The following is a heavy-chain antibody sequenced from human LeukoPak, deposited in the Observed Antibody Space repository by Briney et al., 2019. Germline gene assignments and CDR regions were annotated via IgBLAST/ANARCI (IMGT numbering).Heavy chain of an antibody. J-gene: IGHJ4*02. D-gene: IGHD5-12*01. V-gene: IGHV3-23*01. CDR3: ALDPTQSGYDLYY. CDR2: ITNSGGGT. CDR1: GFTFSSYA. Sequence: PGGSLRLSCEASGFTFSSYAMTWVRQAPGKGLEWVSAITNSGGGTYYADSVKGRFTISRDNSKNTLYLQMNSLRAEDTAVYYCALDPTQSGYDLYYWGQGTLVTVSS.